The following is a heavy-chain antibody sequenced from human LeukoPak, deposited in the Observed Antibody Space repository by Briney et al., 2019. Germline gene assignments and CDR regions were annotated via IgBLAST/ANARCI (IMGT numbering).Heavy chain of an antibody. Sequence: GGSLRLSCAASGFTFSSYWMSWVRQAPGKGLEWVSAISGSGGSTYYADSVKGRFTISRDNSKNTLYLQMNSLRAEDTAVYYCAKQTTTVTTDYYYYYMDVWGKGTTVTVSS. J-gene: IGHJ6*03. CDR3: AKQTTTVTTDYYYYYMDV. D-gene: IGHD4-17*01. V-gene: IGHV3-23*01. CDR1: GFTFSSYW. CDR2: ISGSGGST.